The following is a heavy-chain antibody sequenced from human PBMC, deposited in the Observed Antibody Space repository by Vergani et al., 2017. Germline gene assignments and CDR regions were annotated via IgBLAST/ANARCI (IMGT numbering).Heavy chain of an antibody. Sequence: EVQLVESGGGLVQPGGSLRLSCAASGFTFSSYWMHWVRQAPGKGLVWVSSISSSSSYIYYADSVKGRFTISRDNAKNSLYLQMNSLRAEDTAVYYCARSKVSYYGMDVWGQGTTVTVSS. V-gene: IGHV3-21*01. CDR3: ARSKVSYYGMDV. CDR2: ISSSSSYI. CDR1: GFTFSSYW. J-gene: IGHJ6*02. D-gene: IGHD4-11*01.